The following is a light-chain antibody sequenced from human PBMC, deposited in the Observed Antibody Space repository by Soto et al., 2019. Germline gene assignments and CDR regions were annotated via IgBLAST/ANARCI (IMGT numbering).Light chain of an antibody. CDR2: DAS. CDR3: QQYNSYST. CDR1: QSISSW. Sequence: DNQMTQSPSTLSASVGDRVTTTCRASQSISSWLAWYQQKPGKAPKLLIYDASSLESGVPSRFSGSGSGTEFTLTISSLQPDDFATYYCQQYNSYSTFGQGTKADIK. V-gene: IGKV1-5*01. J-gene: IGKJ1*01.